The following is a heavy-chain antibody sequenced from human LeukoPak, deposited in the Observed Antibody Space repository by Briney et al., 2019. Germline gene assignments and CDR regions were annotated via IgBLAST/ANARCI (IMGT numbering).Heavy chain of an antibody. CDR2: IYPGDSDT. D-gene: IGHD1-26*01. CDR3: ARHVGLPYYYYYMDV. Sequence: GESLKISYKGSGYSFTSYWIGWVRQMPGKGLEWMGIIYPGDSDTRYSPSFQGQVTISADKSISTAYLQWSSLKASDTAMYYCARHVGLPYYYYYMDVWGKGTTVTVSS. CDR1: GYSFTSYW. V-gene: IGHV5-51*01. J-gene: IGHJ6*03.